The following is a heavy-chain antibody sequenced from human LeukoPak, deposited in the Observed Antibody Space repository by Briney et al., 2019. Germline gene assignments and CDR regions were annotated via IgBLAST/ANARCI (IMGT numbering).Heavy chain of an antibody. V-gene: IGHV3-33*01. CDR1: GFTFSSYG. CDR3: ARDRLLWFGVRYGMDV. J-gene: IGHJ6*02. CDR2: IWYDGSNK. Sequence: GRSLRLSCAASGFTFSSYGMHWVSQAPGKGLEWVAVIWYDGSNKYYADSVKGRFTISRDNSKNTLYLQMNSLRAEDTAVYYCARDRLLWFGVRYGMDVWGQGTTVTVSS. D-gene: IGHD3-10*01.